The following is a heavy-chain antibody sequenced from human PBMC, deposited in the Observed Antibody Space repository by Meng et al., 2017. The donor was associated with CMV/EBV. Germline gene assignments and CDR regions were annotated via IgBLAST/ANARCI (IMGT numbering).Heavy chain of an antibody. CDR3: ARESGSGSYYIHYGMDV. Sequence: ASVKVSCKASGYTFTSYYMHWVRQAPGQGLEWMGIINPGGGSTSYAQKFQGRVTMTRDTSTSTVYMELSSLRSEDTAVYYCARESGSGSYYIHYGMDVWGQGTTVTVSS. J-gene: IGHJ6*02. V-gene: IGHV1-46*01. D-gene: IGHD3-10*01. CDR1: GYTFTSYY. CDR2: INPGGGST.